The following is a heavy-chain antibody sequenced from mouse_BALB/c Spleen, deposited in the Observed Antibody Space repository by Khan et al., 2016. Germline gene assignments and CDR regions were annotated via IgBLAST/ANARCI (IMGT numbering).Heavy chain of an antibody. CDR2: IYPYNGGT. Sequence: IQLVQSGPELVKPGASVKISCKASGYTFTDYNMHWVKQSHGKSLEWIGYIYPYNGGTGYTQKFKSKATLTVDNSSSTAYMELRSLTSEDSAVYYCARGGYYGRSSLAYWGQGTLVTVAA. CDR1: GYTFTDYN. CDR3: ARGGYYGRSSLAY. V-gene: IGHV1S29*02. J-gene: IGHJ3*01. D-gene: IGHD1-1*01.